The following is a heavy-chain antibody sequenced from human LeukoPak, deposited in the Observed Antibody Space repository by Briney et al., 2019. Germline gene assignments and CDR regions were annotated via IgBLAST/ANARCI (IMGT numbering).Heavy chain of an antibody. V-gene: IGHV3-7*01. CDR1: GFTFPNEW. CDR3: ARVGGSWELIL. CDR2: ISQDGSEK. D-gene: IGHD2-15*01. J-gene: IGHJ1*01. Sequence: GGSLRLSCAASGFTFPNEWMSWVRQAPGKGLDGVANISQDGSEKFYVDSVKGRFTNSRENEKSSLYLEMNGLRGEDTAVYFCARVGGSWELILWGQGTLVTVS.